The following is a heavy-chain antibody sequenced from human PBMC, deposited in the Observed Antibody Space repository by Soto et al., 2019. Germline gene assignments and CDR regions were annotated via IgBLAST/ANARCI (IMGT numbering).Heavy chain of an antibody. CDR2: MNPNSGNT. CDR1: GYTFTSYG. Sequence: GASVKVSCKASGYTFTSYGINWVRQATGQGLEWMGWMNPNSGNTGYAQKFQGRVTMTRNTSISTAYMELSSLRSEDTAVYYCARNPDSTDSSGYGFDPWGQGTLVTVSS. D-gene: IGHD3-22*01. J-gene: IGHJ5*02. CDR3: ARNPDSTDSSGYGFDP. V-gene: IGHV1-8*01.